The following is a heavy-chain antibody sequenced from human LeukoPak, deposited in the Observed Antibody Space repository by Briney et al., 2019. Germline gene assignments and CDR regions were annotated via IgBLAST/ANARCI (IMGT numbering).Heavy chain of an antibody. J-gene: IGHJ5*02. CDR3: ARVRINWFDP. Sequence: GSLRLSCAASGFTFSNYWMNWVRQAPGKGLEWIGEINHSGSTNYNPSLKSRVTISVDTSKNQFSLKLSSVTAADTAVYYCARVRINWFDPWGQGTLVTVSS. CDR1: GFTFSNYW. V-gene: IGHV4-34*01. CDR2: INHSGST.